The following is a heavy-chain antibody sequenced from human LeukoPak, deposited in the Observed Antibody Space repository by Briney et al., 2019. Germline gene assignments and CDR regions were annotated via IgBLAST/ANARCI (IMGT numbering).Heavy chain of an antibody. J-gene: IGHJ4*02. CDR1: GFTFSNYW. CDR2: IKEDGSEK. D-gene: IGHD3-22*01. Sequence: GGSLRLSCAASGFTFSNYWMGWVRQAPGKGLEWVANIKEDGSEKYYADSVKGRFTISRDSAKNSLYLQMDSLRADDTAVYYCGRRRSDYYIDFWGQGPLVTVSS. CDR3: GRRRSDYYIDF. V-gene: IGHV3-7*01.